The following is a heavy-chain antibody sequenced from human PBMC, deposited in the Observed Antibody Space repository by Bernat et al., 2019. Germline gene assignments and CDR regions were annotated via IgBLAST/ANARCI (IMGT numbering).Heavy chain of an antibody. J-gene: IGHJ3*02. CDR1: GYTFTSYG. CDR3: ARGERYFDWLFGRDAFDI. CDR2: ISAYNGNT. V-gene: IGHV1-18*01. D-gene: IGHD3-9*01. Sequence: QVQLVQSGAEVKKPGASVKVSCKASGYTFTSYGISWVRQAPGQGLEWMGWISAYNGNTNYAQKLQGRVTMITDTSTSTAYMELRSLRSDDTAVYYCARGERYFDWLFGRDAFDIWGQGTMVTVSS.